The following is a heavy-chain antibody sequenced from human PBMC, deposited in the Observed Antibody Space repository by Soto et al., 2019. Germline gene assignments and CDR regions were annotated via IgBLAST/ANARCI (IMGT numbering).Heavy chain of an antibody. CDR1: GGSISSYY. D-gene: IGHD2-15*01. Sequence: SETLSLTCTVSGGSISSYYWSWIRQPPGKGLEWIGYIYYSGSTNYNPSLKSRVTISVDTSKNQFSLKLSSVTAADTAVYYCARCSFHGGPFDYWGQGTLVTVSS. CDR3: ARCSFHGGPFDY. J-gene: IGHJ4*02. CDR2: IYYSGST. V-gene: IGHV4-59*01.